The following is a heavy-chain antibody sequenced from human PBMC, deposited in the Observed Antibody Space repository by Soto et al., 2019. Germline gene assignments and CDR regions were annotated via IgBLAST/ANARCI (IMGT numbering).Heavy chain of an antibody. CDR2: INHSGST. CDR1: GGSFSGYY. V-gene: IGHV4-34*01. D-gene: IGHD2-15*01. CDR3: ARGRRYVVAATFDY. Sequence: QVQLQQWGAGLLKPSETLSLTCAVYGGSFSGYYWSWIRQPPGKGLEWIGEINHSGSTNYNPSLKSRVTISVDTSKNQFSLKLSSVTAADTAVYYCARGRRYVVAATFDYWGQGTLVTVSS. J-gene: IGHJ4*02.